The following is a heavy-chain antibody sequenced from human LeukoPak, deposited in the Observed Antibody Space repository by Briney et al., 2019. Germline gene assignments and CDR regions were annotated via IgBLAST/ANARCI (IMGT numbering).Heavy chain of an antibody. V-gene: IGHV4-38-2*02. CDR1: GYSISSGYY. Sequence: SETLSLTCTVSGYSISSGYYWGWIRQPPGKGLEWIGSIYHSGSTYYNPSLKSRVTISVDTSKNQFSLKLSSVTAADTAVYYCARGYCSGGSCYWFDPWGQGTLVTVSS. J-gene: IGHJ5*02. CDR3: ARGYCSGGSCYWFDP. D-gene: IGHD2-15*01. CDR2: IYHSGST.